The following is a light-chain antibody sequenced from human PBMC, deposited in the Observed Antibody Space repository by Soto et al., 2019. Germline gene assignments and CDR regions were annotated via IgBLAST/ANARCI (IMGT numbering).Light chain of an antibody. Sequence: EIVMTQSPATLSVSPGERATLSCRASQSVSSNLAWYQQEPGQAPRLLIYGASTRATGIPARFSGSVSGTEFTLTISSLQSEAFAVYYCQQYNNWPLTFGGGTKVEIK. CDR2: GAS. J-gene: IGKJ4*01. CDR1: QSVSSN. CDR3: QQYNNWPLT. V-gene: IGKV3-15*01.